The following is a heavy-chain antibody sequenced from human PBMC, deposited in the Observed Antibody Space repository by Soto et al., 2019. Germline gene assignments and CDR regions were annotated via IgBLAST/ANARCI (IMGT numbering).Heavy chain of an antibody. CDR1: GFTFSSYS. CDR2: ISSSSNYI. Sequence: LRLSCAASGFTFSSYSMNWVRQAPGKGLEWVSSISSSSNYIYYADSVKGRFTISRDNAKNSLYLQMNSLITEDTAVYYCARDLTTGYYGYWGQGTLVTVSS. CDR3: ARDLTTGYYGY. D-gene: IGHD3-9*01. V-gene: IGHV3-21*01. J-gene: IGHJ4*02.